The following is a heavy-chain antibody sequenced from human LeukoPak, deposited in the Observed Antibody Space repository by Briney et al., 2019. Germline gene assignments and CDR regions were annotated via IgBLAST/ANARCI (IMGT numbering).Heavy chain of an antibody. J-gene: IGHJ4*02. CDR2: IYSGGST. D-gene: IGHD1-1*01. Sequence: GGSLRLSCAASGFTVSSNHMSWVRQAPGKGLEWVSVIYSGGSTDYADSVKGRFTISRDNLKNTLYLQMNTLRAEDAAVYYCARGPAGYNWGQGTLVTVSS. CDR1: GFTVSSNH. V-gene: IGHV3-53*01. CDR3: ARGPAGYN.